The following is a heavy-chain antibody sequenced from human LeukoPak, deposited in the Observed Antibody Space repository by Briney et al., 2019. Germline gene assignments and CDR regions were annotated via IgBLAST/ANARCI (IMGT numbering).Heavy chain of an antibody. CDR2: IYHSGST. CDR3: ARVIRELDPFDY. V-gene: IGHV4-4*02. Sequence: SETLSLTCAVSGGSISSSNWWGGVRQPPGKGLEWIGEIYHSGSTNYNPSLKSRVTISVDKSKNQFSLKLSSVTAADTAVYYCARVIRELDPFDYWGQGTLVTVSS. CDR1: GGSISSSNW. D-gene: IGHD1-26*01. J-gene: IGHJ4*02.